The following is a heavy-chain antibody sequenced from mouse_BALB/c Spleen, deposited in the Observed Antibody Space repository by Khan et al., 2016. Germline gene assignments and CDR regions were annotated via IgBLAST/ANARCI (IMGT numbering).Heavy chain of an antibody. CDR2: IDPANGNT. CDR1: GFNIKDTY. Sequence: VPLPQSGAELVKPGASVKLSCTASGFNIKDTYMHWVKQRPEQGLEWIGRIDPANGNTQYDPKFQGKATLTADTSSNTASLQLSSLTSEDTAVDYCARGYDSYYDYVDYWGQGTTLTVSS. CDR3: ARGYDSYYDYVDY. V-gene: IGHV14-3*02. J-gene: IGHJ2*01. D-gene: IGHD2-4*01.